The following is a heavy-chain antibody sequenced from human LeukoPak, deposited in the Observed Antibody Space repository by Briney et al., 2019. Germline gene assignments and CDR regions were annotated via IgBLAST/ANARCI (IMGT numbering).Heavy chain of an antibody. CDR1: GYTFTGYY. CDR3: ARSHIVVVTADY. D-gene: IGHD2-21*02. Sequence: ASVKVSCKASGYTFTGYYMHWVRQAPGQGLEWMGWINPNSGGTNYAQKFQGRVTMTRDTSISTAYMELSRLRSDDTAVYYCARSHIVVVTADYWGQGTLVTVSS. CDR2: INPNSGGT. V-gene: IGHV1-2*02. J-gene: IGHJ4*02.